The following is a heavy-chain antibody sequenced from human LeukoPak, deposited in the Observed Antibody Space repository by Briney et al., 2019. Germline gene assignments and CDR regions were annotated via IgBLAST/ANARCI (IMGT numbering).Heavy chain of an antibody. CDR2: ISAYNGNT. V-gene: IGHV1-18*01. Sequence: ASVKVSCKASGYTFTSYGISWVRQAPGQGLEWMGWISAYNGNTNYAQKLQGRVTMTTDTSTSTAYMELRSLRSDDTAAYYCARGQWLAKEGWFDPWGQGTLVTVSS. CDR3: ARGQWLAKEGWFDP. D-gene: IGHD6-19*01. CDR1: GYTFTSYG. J-gene: IGHJ5*02.